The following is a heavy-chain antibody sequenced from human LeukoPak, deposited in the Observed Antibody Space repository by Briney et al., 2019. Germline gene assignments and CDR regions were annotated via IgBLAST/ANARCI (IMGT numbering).Heavy chain of an antibody. J-gene: IGHJ4*02. V-gene: IGHV4-38-2*02. D-gene: IGHD3-22*01. CDR3: ARLRPPDYYDSSGYLGGFDY. CDR2: IYHSGST. Sequence: SETLSLTCTVSGYSISSGYYWGWIRQPPGKGLEWIGSIYHSGSTYYNPSLKSRVTISVDTSKNQFSLKLSSVTAADTAVYYCARLRPPDYYDSSGYLGGFDYWGQGTLVTVSS. CDR1: GYSISSGYY.